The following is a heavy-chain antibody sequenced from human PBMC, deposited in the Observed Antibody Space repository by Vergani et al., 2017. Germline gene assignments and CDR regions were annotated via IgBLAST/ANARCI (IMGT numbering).Heavy chain of an antibody. CDR1: GGSFSGYY. V-gene: IGHV4-34*01. J-gene: IGHJ2*01. CDR2: INHSGST. Sequence: QVQLQQWGAGLLKPSETLSLTCAVYGGSFSGYYWSWIRQPPGKGLEWIGEINHSGSTNYNPSLKSRVTMSLDTSKNQFSLKLSSVTAADTAVYYCAREPASSSWYVGWYFDLWGRGTLVTVSS. D-gene: IGHD6-13*01. CDR3: AREPASSSWYVGWYFDL.